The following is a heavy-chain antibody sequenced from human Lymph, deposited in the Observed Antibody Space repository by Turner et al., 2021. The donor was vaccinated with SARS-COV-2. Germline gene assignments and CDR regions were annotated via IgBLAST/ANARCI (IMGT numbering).Heavy chain of an antibody. CDR1: GFTFSSYS. Sequence: VQLVESGGGWVKPGGSLRLPCAASGFTFSSYSMNWVRQAPGKGLEWVSSFTFTSSYIYYADSVKGRFTNSRDNAKNSLYLQMNSLGAEDTAVYYCARGPPDFPYYFDYWGQGTLVTVSS. V-gene: IGHV3-21*01. CDR3: ARGPPDFPYYFDY. J-gene: IGHJ4*02. CDR2: FTFTSSYI. D-gene: IGHD2-21*02.